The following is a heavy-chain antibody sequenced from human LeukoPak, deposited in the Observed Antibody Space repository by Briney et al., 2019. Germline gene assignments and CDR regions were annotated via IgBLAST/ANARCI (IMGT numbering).Heavy chain of an antibody. J-gene: IGHJ4*02. V-gene: IGHV3-23*01. CDR1: GFTFSSYA. CDR3: ARYHYGDLYFDY. D-gene: IGHD4-17*01. CDR2: ISGSGGST. Sequence: GGSLRLSCAASGFTFSSYAMSWVRQAPGKGLEWVSAISGSGGSTYYADSVKGRFTISRDNSKNTLYLQMNSLRAEDTAVYYCARYHYGDLYFDYWGQGTLVTVSS.